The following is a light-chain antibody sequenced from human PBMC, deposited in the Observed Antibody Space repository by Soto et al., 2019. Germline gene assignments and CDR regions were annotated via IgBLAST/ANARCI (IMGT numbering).Light chain of an antibody. V-gene: IGKV3-11*01. Sequence: EIVMTQSPATLSVSPGERATLSCRASQTVSRHLAWYQQKPGQAPRLLIYDASNRATGIPARFSGSGSGTDFTLTISSLEPEDFAVYYCQQRSNWPPAFGQGTKVDIK. CDR3: QQRSNWPPA. CDR2: DAS. CDR1: QTVSRH. J-gene: IGKJ1*01.